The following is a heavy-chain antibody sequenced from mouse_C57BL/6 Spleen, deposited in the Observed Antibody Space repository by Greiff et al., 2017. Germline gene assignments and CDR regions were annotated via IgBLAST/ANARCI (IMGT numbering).Heavy chain of an antibody. D-gene: IGHD2-2*01. J-gene: IGHJ2*01. CDR1: GFNIKDDY. V-gene: IGHV14-4*01. Sequence: VQLKQSGAELVRPGASVKLSCTASGFNIKDDYMHWVKQRPEQGLEWIGWIDPENGDTEYASKFQGKATITADTSSNTAYLQLSSLTSEDTAVYYCTAMVTTRGTDYWGQGTTLTVSS. CDR2: IDPENGDT. CDR3: TAMVTTRGTDY.